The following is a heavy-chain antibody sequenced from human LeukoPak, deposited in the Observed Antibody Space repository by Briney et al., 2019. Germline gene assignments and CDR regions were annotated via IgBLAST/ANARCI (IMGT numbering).Heavy chain of an antibody. CDR1: GFTVDSNY. Sequence: PGGSLRLSCAASGFTVDSNYMTWVRQAPGKGLEWVSSISSSSSYIYYADSVKGRFTISRDNAKNSLYLQMNSLRAEDTAVYYCARVFLSSVGGWDLASHFDYWGQGTLVTVSS. CDR3: ARVFLSSVGGWDLASHFDY. D-gene: IGHD6-19*01. V-gene: IGHV3-21*01. J-gene: IGHJ4*02. CDR2: ISSSSSYI.